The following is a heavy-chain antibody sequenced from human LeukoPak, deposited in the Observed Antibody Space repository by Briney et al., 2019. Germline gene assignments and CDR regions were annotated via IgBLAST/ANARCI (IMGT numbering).Heavy chain of an antibody. CDR1: AASIRSHS. CDR2: LSYSGST. J-gene: IGHJ4*02. CDR3: ARQVVAVAGTGYFDY. Sequence: SETLSLTCTVSAASIRSHSWSWIRQPPGRGLEWIGYLSYSGSTDYNPSLKTRVTVSVDTSKNQFSLKLSSVTAADTAVYFCARQVVAVAGTGYFDYWGQGTLVTVSS. D-gene: IGHD6-19*01. V-gene: IGHV4-59*08.